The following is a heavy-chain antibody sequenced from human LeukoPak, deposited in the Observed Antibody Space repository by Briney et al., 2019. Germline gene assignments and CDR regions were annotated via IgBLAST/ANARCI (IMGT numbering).Heavy chain of an antibody. Sequence: GASVKVSCKASGYTFNNYGITWVRQAPGQGLEWMGWITAFNGNTKYAQKVQGRVTMTRDTSISTAYMELSRLRSDDTAVYYCAIRQWPVQFDPWGQGTLVTVSS. D-gene: IGHD6-19*01. V-gene: IGHV1-18*01. CDR1: GYTFNNYG. CDR3: AIRQWPVQFDP. J-gene: IGHJ5*02. CDR2: ITAFNGNT.